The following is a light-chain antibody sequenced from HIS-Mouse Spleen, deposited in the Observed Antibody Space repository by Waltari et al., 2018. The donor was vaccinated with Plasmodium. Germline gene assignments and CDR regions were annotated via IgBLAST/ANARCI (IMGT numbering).Light chain of an antibody. J-gene: IGLJ2*01. CDR2: EVS. Sequence: QSALTQPPSASGSPGQSVTISCTGTSSDVGGYNSVSWYQQHPGKAPKRMIDEVSKRPSGVPDRFSGSKSGNTASLTVSGLQAEDEAEYYCSSYAGSNNLVFGGGTKLTVL. V-gene: IGLV2-8*01. CDR1: SSDVGGYNS. CDR3: SSYAGSNNLV.